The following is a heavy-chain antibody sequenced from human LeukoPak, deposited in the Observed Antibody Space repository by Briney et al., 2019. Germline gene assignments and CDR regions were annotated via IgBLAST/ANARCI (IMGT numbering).Heavy chain of an antibody. CDR3: ARGRGGYYFDY. J-gene: IGHJ4*02. D-gene: IGHD3-10*01. V-gene: IGHV4-59*01. Sequence: PSETLSLTCTVSGGSINSYHWSWIRQPPGKGLEWIGYIYYSGSTNYNPSLKSRVTISVDTSKTQFSLKLSSVTAADTAVYFCARGRGGYYFDYWGQGTLVTVSS. CDR1: GGSINSYH. CDR2: IYYSGST.